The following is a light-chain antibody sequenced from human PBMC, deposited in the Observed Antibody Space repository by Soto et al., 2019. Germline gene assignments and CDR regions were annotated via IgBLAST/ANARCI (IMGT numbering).Light chain of an antibody. CDR3: SSYTSTNTQV. V-gene: IGLV2-14*01. Sequence: QSALTQRASVSGSPGQSITISCTGTSSDVGAYKYVSWYQQHPGKAPKLMIYEVSNRPSGVSNRFSGSKSGNTASVTISGLQAEDEADYYCSSYTSTNTQVFGTGTKVTVL. CDR2: EVS. CDR1: SSDVGAYKY. J-gene: IGLJ1*01.